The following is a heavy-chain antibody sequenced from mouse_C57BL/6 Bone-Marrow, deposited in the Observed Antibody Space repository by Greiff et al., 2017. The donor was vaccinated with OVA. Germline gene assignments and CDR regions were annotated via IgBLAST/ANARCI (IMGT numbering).Heavy chain of an antibody. CDR1: GYAFSSSW. J-gene: IGHJ3*01. CDR2: IYPGDGDT. Sequence: QVQLQQSGPELVKPGASVKISCKASGYAFSSSWMNWVKQRPGKGLEWIGRIYPGDGDTNYNGKFKGKATMTADKSSSTAYMQLSSLTSEDSAVYFCARGGDYDLFAYWGQGTLVTVSA. D-gene: IGHD2-4*01. V-gene: IGHV1-82*01. CDR3: ARGGDYDLFAY.